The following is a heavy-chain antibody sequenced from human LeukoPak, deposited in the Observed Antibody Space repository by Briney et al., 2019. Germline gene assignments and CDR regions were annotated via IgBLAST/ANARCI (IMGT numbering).Heavy chain of an antibody. D-gene: IGHD3-22*01. CDR1: GYTFTSYD. CDR2: MNPNSGNT. Sequence: ASVKVSCKASGYTFTSYDINWVRQTTGQGLEWMGWMNPNSGNTGYAQKFQGRVSMTRNTSTSTAYMELGSLRSEDTAVYYCARQISGYTTYYYYYGMDVWGQGTTVTVSS. CDR3: ARQISGYTTYYYYYGMDV. V-gene: IGHV1-8*01. J-gene: IGHJ6*02.